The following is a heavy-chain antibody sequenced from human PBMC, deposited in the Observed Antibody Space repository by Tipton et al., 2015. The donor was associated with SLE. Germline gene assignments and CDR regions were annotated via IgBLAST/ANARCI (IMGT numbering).Heavy chain of an antibody. D-gene: IGHD3-10*01. CDR3: ARYELWFGNYY. V-gene: IGHV4-38-2*01. CDR1: GYSITYDHN. J-gene: IGHJ4*02. Sequence: TLSLTCAVSGYSITYDHNWGWIRQPPGKGLEWVGSIHHSGKTYYNPSLKSRVTMSVDTSKNQFSLRLSSVTAADSAVYYCARYELWFGNYYWGQGTLVTVSS. CDR2: IHHSGKT.